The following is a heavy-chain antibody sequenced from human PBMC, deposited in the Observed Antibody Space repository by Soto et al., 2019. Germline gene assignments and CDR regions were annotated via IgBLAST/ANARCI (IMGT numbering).Heavy chain of an antibody. V-gene: IGHV1-46*01. CDR1: GYTFTSYY. D-gene: IGHD3-22*01. Sequence: ASVKVSCKASGYTFTSYYMHWVGQAPGQGLEWMGIINPSGGSTSYAQKFQGRVTMTRDTSTSTVYMELSSLRSEDTAVYYCAREQIVVVMSTRSQNAFDLWGQGTMVTVSS. J-gene: IGHJ3*01. CDR3: AREQIVVVMSTRSQNAFDL. CDR2: INPSGGST.